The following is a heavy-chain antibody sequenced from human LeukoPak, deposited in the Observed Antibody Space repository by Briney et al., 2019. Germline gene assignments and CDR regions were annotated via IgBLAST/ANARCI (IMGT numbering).Heavy chain of an antibody. Sequence: GGSLRLSCAASGFTFDDYAMHWVRQAPGKGLEWVSLISWDGGSTYYADSVKGRFTISRDNSKNSLYLQMNSLRAEDTALYYCAKGISIAVAGGFDYWGQGTLVTVSS. V-gene: IGHV3-43D*03. CDR2: ISWDGGST. D-gene: IGHD6-19*01. CDR1: GFTFDDYA. J-gene: IGHJ4*02. CDR3: AKGISIAVAGGFDY.